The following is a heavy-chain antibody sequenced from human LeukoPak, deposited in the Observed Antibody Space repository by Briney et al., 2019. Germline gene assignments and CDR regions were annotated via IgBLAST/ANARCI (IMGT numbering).Heavy chain of an antibody. V-gene: IGHV3-30*02. J-gene: IGHJ4*02. CDR1: GFTFSSYG. D-gene: IGHD3-10*01. CDR3: ARGGYYGSGSYPDY. Sequence: PGGSLRLSCAASGFTFSSYGMHWVRQAPGKGLEWVAFIRYDGSNKYYADSVKGRFTISRDNSKNTLYLQMNSLRAGDTAVYYCARGGYYGSGSYPDYWGQGTLVTVSS. CDR2: IRYDGSNK.